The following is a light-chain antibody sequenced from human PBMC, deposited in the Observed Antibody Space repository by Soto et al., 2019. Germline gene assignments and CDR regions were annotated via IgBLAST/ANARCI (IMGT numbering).Light chain of an antibody. Sequence: QSVLTQPPSASGSLRQSVTISCTGSSGDVGGYNSVSWYQQHPGKAPKLIIYEVIRRPSGVPDRFSGSKFYNTASLTVSGLQPEDEAEYFCSSYAGSRIYVLGTGTKVTVL. CDR2: EVI. V-gene: IGLV2-8*01. CDR1: SGDVGGYNS. J-gene: IGLJ1*01. CDR3: SSYAGSRIYV.